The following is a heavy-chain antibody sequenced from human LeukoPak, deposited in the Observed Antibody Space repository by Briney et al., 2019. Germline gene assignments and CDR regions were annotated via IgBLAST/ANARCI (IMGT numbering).Heavy chain of an antibody. CDR3: ARWGGLLYYYGMDV. CDR2: IIPIFGTA. CDR1: GGTFISYA. V-gene: IGHV1-69*06. Sequence: SVKVSCKASGGTFISYAISWVRQAPGQGLEGMGGIIPIFGTANYAQKFQGRVTITADKSTSTAYMELSSLRSEDTAVYYCARWGGLLYYYGMDVWGKGTTVTVSS. J-gene: IGHJ6*04. D-gene: IGHD3-10*01.